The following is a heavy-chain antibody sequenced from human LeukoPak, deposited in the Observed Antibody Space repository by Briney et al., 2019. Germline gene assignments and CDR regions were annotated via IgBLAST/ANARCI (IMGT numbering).Heavy chain of an antibody. CDR3: AKDKGSYRYYYYYGMDV. CDR2: ISYDGSNK. CDR1: GFTFSSYG. V-gene: IGHV3-30*18. Sequence: GASLRLSCAASGFTFSSYGMHWVRQAPGKGLEWVAVISYDGSNKYYADSVKGRFTISRDNSKNTLYLQMNSLRAEDTAVYYCAKDKGSYRYYYYYGMDVWGKGTTVTVSS. D-gene: IGHD3-10*01. J-gene: IGHJ6*04.